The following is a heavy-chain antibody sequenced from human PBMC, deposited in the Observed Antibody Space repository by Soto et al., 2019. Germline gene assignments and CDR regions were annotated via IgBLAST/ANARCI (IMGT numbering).Heavy chain of an antibody. V-gene: IGHV4-34*01. CDR3: ARGPPRSGWFDP. Sequence: PSETLSLTCAVYGGSFSGYYWSWIRQPPGKGLEWIGEINHSGSANYNPSLKSRVTISVDTSKNQFSLKLSSVTAAGTAVYYCARGPPRSGWFDPWGQGTLVTVSS. CDR2: INHSGSA. CDR1: GGSFSGYY. J-gene: IGHJ5*02.